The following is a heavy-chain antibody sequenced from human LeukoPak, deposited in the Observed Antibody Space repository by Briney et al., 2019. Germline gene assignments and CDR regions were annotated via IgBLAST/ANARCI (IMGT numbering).Heavy chain of an antibody. CDR1: GFTFSSFA. V-gene: IGHV3-30-3*01. D-gene: IGHD3-22*01. CDR2: TSYDGNNK. CDR3: ARDWSDYYDSSGYYYNWFDP. Sequence: GGSLRLSCAASGFTFSSFAIHWVRQAPGKGLEWVAVTSYDGNNKQYADSVKGRFTISRDNSKHTLYLQMNSLRVDDTAVYYCARDWSDYYDSSGYYYNWFDPWGQGTLVTVSS. J-gene: IGHJ5*02.